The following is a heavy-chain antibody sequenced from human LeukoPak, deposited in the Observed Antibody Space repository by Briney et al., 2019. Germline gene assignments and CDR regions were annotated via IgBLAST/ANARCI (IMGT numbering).Heavy chain of an antibody. D-gene: IGHD3-22*01. CDR1: GFTFSNAW. J-gene: IGHJ3*02. CDR3: TTDRPYYYDSSGYWVDAFDI. CDR2: IKSKTDGGTT. Sequence: GGSLRLSCAASGFTFSNAWMSWVRQAPGKGLEWVGRIKSKTDGGTTDYAAPVKGRFTIPRDDSKNTLYLQMNSLKTEGTAVYYCTTDRPYYYDSSGYWVDAFDIWGQGTMVTVSS. V-gene: IGHV3-15*01.